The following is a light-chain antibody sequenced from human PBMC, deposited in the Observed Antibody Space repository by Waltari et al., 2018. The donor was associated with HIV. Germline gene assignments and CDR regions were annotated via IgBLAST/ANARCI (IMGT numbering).Light chain of an antibody. CDR3: MQALQTPRYS. Sequence: DIVITQSPLPLPVTPGQSASISSRSNQSLLHSTGYNYLDWYLQTPGQPPQLLIYLGSNRASGVPDRFSGSGSGTDFTLKISRVGAEDVGVYYCMQALQTPRYSFGQGTKLEIK. CDR2: LGS. J-gene: IGKJ2*03. CDR1: QSLLHSTGYNY. V-gene: IGKV2-28*01.